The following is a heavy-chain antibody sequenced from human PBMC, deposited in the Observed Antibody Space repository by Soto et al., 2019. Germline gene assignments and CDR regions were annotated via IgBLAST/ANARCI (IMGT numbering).Heavy chain of an antibody. CDR3: ARDGSGYRSRASPMDV. CDR1: GDTFSSYA. Sequence: QVQLVQSGAEVKKPGSSVKVSCKASGDTFSSYAISWVRQAPGQGLEWMGGLIPIVGTANYAQKFQGRVTITADESTSTAYMELSSLRSEDTAVYYCARDGSGYRSRASPMDVWGQGTTVTVSS. CDR2: LIPIVGTA. V-gene: IGHV1-69*01. D-gene: IGHD3-22*01. J-gene: IGHJ6*02.